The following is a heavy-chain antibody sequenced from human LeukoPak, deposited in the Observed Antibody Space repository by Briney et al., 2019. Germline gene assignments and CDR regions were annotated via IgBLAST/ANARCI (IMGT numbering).Heavy chain of an antibody. V-gene: IGHV3-11*01. CDR3: AKEVSMVRGVRTGVDY. Sequence: GGSLRLSCAASGFTFSDYYMSWIRQAPGKGLEWASYISSSGSTIYYADSVKGRFTISRDNSKNTLYLQMNSLRAEDTAVYYCAKEVSMVRGVRTGVDYWGQGTLVTVSS. D-gene: IGHD3-10*01. J-gene: IGHJ4*02. CDR1: GFTFSDYY. CDR2: ISSSGSTI.